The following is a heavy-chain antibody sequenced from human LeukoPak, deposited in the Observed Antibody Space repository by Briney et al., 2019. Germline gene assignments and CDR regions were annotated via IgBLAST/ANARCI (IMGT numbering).Heavy chain of an antibody. V-gene: IGHV4-30-2*01. D-gene: IGHD3-9*01. CDR2: IYHSGST. CDR3: ARLTEEDWFDP. Sequence: SETLYLTCTVSGGSISSGGYYWSWIRQPPGKGLEWIGYIYHSGSTYYNPSLKSRVTISVDRSKNQFSLKLSSVTAADTAVYYCARLTEEDWFDPWGQGTLVTVSS. J-gene: IGHJ5*02. CDR1: GGSISSGGYY.